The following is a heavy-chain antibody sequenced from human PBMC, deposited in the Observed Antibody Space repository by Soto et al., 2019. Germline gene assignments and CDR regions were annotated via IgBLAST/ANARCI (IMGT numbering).Heavy chain of an antibody. CDR1: GFTFSSYG. CDR2: ISYDGSNK. CDR3: AKDETASDYSNYPLA. D-gene: IGHD4-4*01. V-gene: IGHV3-30*18. Sequence: GGSLRLSCAASGFTFSSYGMHLVRQAPGKGLEWVAVISYDGSNKYYADSVKGRFTISRDNSKNTLYLQMNSLRAEDTAVYYCAKDETASDYSNYPLAWGQGTLVTVSS. J-gene: IGHJ5*02.